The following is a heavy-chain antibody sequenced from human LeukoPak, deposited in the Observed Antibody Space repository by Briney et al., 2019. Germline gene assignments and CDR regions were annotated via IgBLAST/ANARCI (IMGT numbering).Heavy chain of an antibody. Sequence: PGGSLRLSCAASGFTFSSYEMNWVRQAPGKGLEWVSYISSSGSTIYYADSVKGRFTISRDNAKNSLYLQMNSLRAEDTAVYYCARPVVWDAFDIWGQGTMATVSS. J-gene: IGHJ3*02. CDR3: ARPVVWDAFDI. V-gene: IGHV3-48*03. D-gene: IGHD2-15*01. CDR2: ISSSGSTI. CDR1: GFTFSSYE.